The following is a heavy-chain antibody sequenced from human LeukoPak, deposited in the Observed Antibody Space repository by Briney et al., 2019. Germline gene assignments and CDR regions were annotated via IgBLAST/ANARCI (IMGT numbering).Heavy chain of an antibody. D-gene: IGHD1-26*01. CDR1: GGSISSYY. CDR3: ARRSLVGATYDY. V-gene: IGHV4-59*08. CDR2: IYYSGST. J-gene: IGHJ4*02. Sequence: PSETPSLTCTVSGGSISSYYWSWIRQPPGKGLEWIGYIYYSGSTNYNPSLKSRVTISVDTSKNQFSLKLSSVTAADTAVYYCARRSLVGATYDYWGQGTLVTVSS.